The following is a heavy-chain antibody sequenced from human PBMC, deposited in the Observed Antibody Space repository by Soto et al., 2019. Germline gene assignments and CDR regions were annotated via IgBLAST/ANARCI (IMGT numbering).Heavy chain of an antibody. D-gene: IGHD3-22*01. Sequence: VASVKVSFQASGYTFTSYYIHWARQAPGQGLEWVGIINPSAGSTSYAQNFQGRVTMTRDTSTSTVYMELSSLRSEDTAVYYCARVPLYYDSSGYYYDHYYGMDVWGQGTTVTVSS. V-gene: IGHV1-46*01. J-gene: IGHJ6*02. CDR3: ARVPLYYDSSGYYYDHYYGMDV. CDR2: INPSAGST. CDR1: GYTFTSYY.